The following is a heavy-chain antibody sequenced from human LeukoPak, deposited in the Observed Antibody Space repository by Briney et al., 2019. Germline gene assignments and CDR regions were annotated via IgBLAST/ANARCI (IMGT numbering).Heavy chain of an antibody. V-gene: IGHV3-15*07. D-gene: IGHD3-22*01. CDR3: ATDFYDST. Sequence: GGSLRLSCATSGFTFSNAWMNWVRQAPGKGLEWVGRIRSNSDGGTIDYAAPVKGRFTLSRDDSKATLYLQMNSLQTEDTAVYYCATDFYDSTWGQGTLVTVSS. CDR1: GFTFSNAW. CDR2: IRSNSDGGTI. J-gene: IGHJ5*02.